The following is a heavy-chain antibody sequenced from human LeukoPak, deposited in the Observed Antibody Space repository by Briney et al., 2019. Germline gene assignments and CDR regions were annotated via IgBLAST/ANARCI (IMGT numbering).Heavy chain of an antibody. Sequence: PGGSLRLSCAASGFTYSSYEMNWVRQAPGKGLEWVSSISSSSSYIYYADSVKGRFTISRDNAENSLYLQMNSLRAEDTAVYYCARDDAIAAAGTNWFDPWGQGTLVTVSS. CDR2: ISSSSSYI. CDR3: ARDDAIAAAGTNWFDP. D-gene: IGHD6-13*01. CDR1: GFTYSSYE. J-gene: IGHJ5*02. V-gene: IGHV3-21*01.